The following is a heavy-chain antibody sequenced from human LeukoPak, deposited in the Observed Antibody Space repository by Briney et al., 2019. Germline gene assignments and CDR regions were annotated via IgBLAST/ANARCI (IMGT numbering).Heavy chain of an antibody. Sequence: ASVNLSCKASGYTFTGYYMHWVRQAPGQGLEWMGWINPNSGDTKYAKKFQGRVTMTRDTSISTAYMELSRLRSDDTAVYYCATQRGSYLWGTDFDYWGQGTLVTVSS. D-gene: IGHD3-16*01. CDR1: GYTFTGYY. CDR2: INPNSGDT. CDR3: ATQRGSYLWGTDFDY. V-gene: IGHV1-2*02. J-gene: IGHJ4*02.